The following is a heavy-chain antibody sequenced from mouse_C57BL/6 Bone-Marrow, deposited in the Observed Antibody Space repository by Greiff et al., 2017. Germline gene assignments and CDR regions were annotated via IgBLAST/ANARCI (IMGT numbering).Heavy chain of an antibody. CDR1: GYTFTNYW. CDR3: ARERGYDVWYFDV. Sequence: VKLVESGAELVRPGTSVKMSCKASGYTFTNYWIGWAKQRPGHGLEWIGDIYPGGGYTNYNEKFKGKATLTADKSSSTAYMQFSSLTSEDSAIYYCARERGYDVWYFDVWGTGTTVTVSS. V-gene: IGHV1-63*01. J-gene: IGHJ1*03. CDR2: IYPGGGYT. D-gene: IGHD2-2*01.